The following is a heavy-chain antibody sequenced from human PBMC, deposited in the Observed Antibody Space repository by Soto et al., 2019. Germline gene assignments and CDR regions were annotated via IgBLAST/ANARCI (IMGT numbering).Heavy chain of an antibody. Sequence: QVQLVESGGGVVQPGRSLRLSCAASGFTFSNYGLQWVRQAPSKGLEWVALIWYDGSNKYYADSVKGRFTISRDSSKNTLFLQMNSLRAEDTAVYYCAREGKYGDNFLFDYWGQGTLVTVSS. CDR3: AREGKYGDNFLFDY. CDR2: IWYDGSNK. CDR1: GFTFSNYG. V-gene: IGHV3-33*01. J-gene: IGHJ4*02. D-gene: IGHD4-17*01.